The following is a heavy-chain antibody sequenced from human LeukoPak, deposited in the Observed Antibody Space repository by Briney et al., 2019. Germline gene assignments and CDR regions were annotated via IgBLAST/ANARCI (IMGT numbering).Heavy chain of an antibody. CDR2: ISGSGGST. J-gene: IGHJ4*02. D-gene: IGHD2-21*02. CDR3: AKDLYCGGDCYPL. CDR1: GFTFSSYG. V-gene: IGHV3-23*01. Sequence: GGSLRLSCAASGFTFSSYGMSWVRQAPGKGLEWVSAISGSGGSTYYADSVKGRFTISRDNSKNTLYLQMNSLRAEDTAVYYCAKDLYCGGDCYPLWGQGTLVTVSS.